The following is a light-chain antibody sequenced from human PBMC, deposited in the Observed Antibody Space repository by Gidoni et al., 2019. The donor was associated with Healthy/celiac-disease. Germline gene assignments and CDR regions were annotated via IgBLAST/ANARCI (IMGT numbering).Light chain of an antibody. CDR1: QSISSW. CDR2: KAS. CDR3: QQYNSYSRTWT. Sequence: DTQMTQSPSTLSASVGDRVTITCRASQSISSWLAWYQQKPGKAPKLLIYKASSLESGVPSSFSGSGSGTEFTLTISSLQPDDFATYYCQQYNSYSRTWTFGQGTKVEIK. J-gene: IGKJ1*01. V-gene: IGKV1-5*03.